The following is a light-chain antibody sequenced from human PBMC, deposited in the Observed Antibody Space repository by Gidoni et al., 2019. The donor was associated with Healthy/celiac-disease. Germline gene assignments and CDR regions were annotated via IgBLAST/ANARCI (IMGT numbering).Light chain of an antibody. CDR1: QGISSY. CDR2: AAS. V-gene: IGKV1-8*01. CDR3: QQYYSYPPT. Sequence: AIRITQSPSSLSASTGDRVTITCRASQGISSYLAWYQQKPGRAPKLLIYAASTLQSGVPSRFSGSGSWTDFTLTISCLQSEDFATYYCQQYYSYPPTFGQGTKVEIK. J-gene: IGKJ1*01.